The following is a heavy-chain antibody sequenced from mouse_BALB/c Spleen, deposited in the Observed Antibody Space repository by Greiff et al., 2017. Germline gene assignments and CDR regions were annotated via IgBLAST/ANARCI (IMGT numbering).Heavy chain of an antibody. CDR1: GYTFTSYW. CDR3: ARRREYYYGSSPHYYAMDY. V-gene: IGHV1-69*02. Sequence: QVQLQQPGAELVKPGASVKLSCKASGYTFTSYWMHWVKQRPGQGLEWIGEIDPSDSYTNYNQKFKGKATLTVDKSSSTAYMQLSSLTSEDSAVYYCARRREYYYGSSPHYYAMDYWGQGTSVTVSS. D-gene: IGHD1-1*01. J-gene: IGHJ4*01. CDR2: IDPSDSYT.